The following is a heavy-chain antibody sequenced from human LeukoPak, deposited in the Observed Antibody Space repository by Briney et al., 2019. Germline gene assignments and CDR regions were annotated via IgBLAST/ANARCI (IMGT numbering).Heavy chain of an antibody. J-gene: IGHJ1*01. D-gene: IGHD4-11*01. Sequence: SETLSLTCTVSGGSISSSSYYWGWIRQPPGKGLEWIGSIYYSGSTYYNPSLKSRVTISVDTSKNQFSLKLSSVTAADTAVYYCARLIYSNYIFQHWGQGTLVTVSS. V-gene: IGHV4-39*01. CDR2: IYYSGST. CDR1: GGSISSSSYY. CDR3: ARLIYSNYIFQH.